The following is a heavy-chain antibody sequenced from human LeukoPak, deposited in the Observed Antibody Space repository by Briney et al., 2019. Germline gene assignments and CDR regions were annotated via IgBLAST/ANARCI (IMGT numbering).Heavy chain of an antibody. CDR1: GFSFSRHW. Sequence: GGSLRLSCAASGFSFSRHWMSWARQAPGKGLEWVANIKQDGSEKYYVDSVKGRFTISRDNAQNSLHLLMNSLRAEDTAVYYCARAPRRGVMDVWGKGTTVSVSS. CDR3: ARAPRRGVMDV. D-gene: IGHD3-10*01. V-gene: IGHV3-7*01. J-gene: IGHJ6*03. CDR2: IKQDGSEK.